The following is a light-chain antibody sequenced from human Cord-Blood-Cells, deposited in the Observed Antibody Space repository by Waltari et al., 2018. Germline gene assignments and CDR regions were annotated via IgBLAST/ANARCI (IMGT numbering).Light chain of an antibody. CDR2: KVS. V-gene: IGKV2-30*02. J-gene: IGKJ1*01. CDR1: QSLVHSDGNTY. Sequence: DVVMTQSPLSLPVTLGQPASISCRSSQSLVHSDGNTYLNWFQQRPGRSPRRLIYKVSNRGSGVPDRFSGSGSGTDFTLKISRVEAEDVGVYYCMQGTHWPPWTFGQGTKVEIK. CDR3: MQGTHWPPWT.